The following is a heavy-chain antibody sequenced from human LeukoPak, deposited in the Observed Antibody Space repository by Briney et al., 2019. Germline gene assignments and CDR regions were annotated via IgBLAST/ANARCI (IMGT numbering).Heavy chain of an antibody. Sequence: GGSLRLSCAASGFTFSTSVTHWVRQAPGKGLEWVAVISYDGNNKYYADSVKGRFTTSRDNSKNTLYVQMNSLRAEDTAVYYCVKGDPRYWGQGTLVTVSS. CDR1: GFTFSTSV. CDR3: VKGDPRY. CDR2: ISYDGNNK. J-gene: IGHJ4*02. V-gene: IGHV3-30*18.